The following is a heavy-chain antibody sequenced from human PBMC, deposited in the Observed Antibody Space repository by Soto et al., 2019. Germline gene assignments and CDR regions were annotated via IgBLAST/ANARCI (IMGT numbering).Heavy chain of an antibody. CDR2: IYYSGST. J-gene: IGHJ4*02. CDR3: ARRNSGYGYFDY. D-gene: IGHD3-22*01. V-gene: IGHV4-39*01. CDR1: GGSISSSSYF. Sequence: QLQLQESGPRLVKPSETLSLTCSVSGGSISSSSYFWGWIRQPPGKGLEWIANIYYSGSTYYNPSLKSRVTISVDTSKNQFSLKLSSVTAADTAVYYCARRNSGYGYFDYWGQGTLVTVSS.